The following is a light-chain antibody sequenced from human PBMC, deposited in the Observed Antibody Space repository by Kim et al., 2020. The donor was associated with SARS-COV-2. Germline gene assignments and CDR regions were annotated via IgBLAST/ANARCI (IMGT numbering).Light chain of an antibody. Sequence: ASVGDRVTITCRASQGISNFLAWYQQRPGKVPQVLIYAASTLQSGVPYRFSGSGSGTDFTLTISSLQPEDVAIYYCQKYNSGPWTFGQGTKVDIK. CDR3: QKYNSGPWT. J-gene: IGKJ1*01. CDR2: AAS. CDR1: QGISNF. V-gene: IGKV1-27*01.